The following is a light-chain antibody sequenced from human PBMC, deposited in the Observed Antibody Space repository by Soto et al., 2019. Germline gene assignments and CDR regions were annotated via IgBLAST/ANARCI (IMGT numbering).Light chain of an antibody. CDR1: QSVRSNF. Sequence: IVMTQSPATLSVSPWEGATLSCRASQSVRSNFLAWYQQKPGQAPRLLIYGVYSRATGTPDRFSGSGSGTDFTLTISRLEPEDSAVYYCQFYGSSLITFGQGTRLEIK. CDR2: GVY. V-gene: IGKV3-20*01. J-gene: IGKJ5*01. CDR3: QFYGSSLIT.